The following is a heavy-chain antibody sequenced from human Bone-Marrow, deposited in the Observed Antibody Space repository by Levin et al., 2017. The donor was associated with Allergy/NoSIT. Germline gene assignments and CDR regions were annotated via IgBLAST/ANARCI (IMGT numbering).Heavy chain of an antibody. D-gene: IGHD2-15*01. Sequence: SVKVSCKASGGTFSSYAISWVRQAPGQGLEWMGGIIPIFGTANYAQKFQGRVTITADESTSTAYMELSSLRSEDTAVYYCARAHRDCSGGSCPFQHWGQGTLVTVSS. V-gene: IGHV1-69*13. CDR3: ARAHRDCSGGSCPFQH. J-gene: IGHJ1*01. CDR1: GGTFSSYA. CDR2: IIPIFGTA.